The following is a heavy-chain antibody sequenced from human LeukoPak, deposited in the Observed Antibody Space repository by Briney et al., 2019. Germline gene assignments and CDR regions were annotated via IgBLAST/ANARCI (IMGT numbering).Heavy chain of an antibody. CDR2: TYYRSKWYN. CDR3: ARGVRSSTASFDS. CDR1: GDRVSSSSGA. V-gene: IGHV6-1*01. J-gene: IGHJ4*02. Sequence: SQTLSLTCAISGDRVSSSSGAWNWIRQSPSRGLEWLGRTYYRSKWYNDYALSVKSRLTINPDTSKNHFSLHLNSVTPEDTAVYYCARGVRSSTASFDSWGQGTLVTVSS. D-gene: IGHD2-2*01.